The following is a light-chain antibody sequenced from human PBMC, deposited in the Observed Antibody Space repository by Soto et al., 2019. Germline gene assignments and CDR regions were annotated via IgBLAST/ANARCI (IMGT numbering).Light chain of an antibody. J-gene: IGKJ2*01. CDR1: QSIGSY. Sequence: DIQLTQSPSSLSASIGDRVTITCRASQSIGSYLSWYQHKQGRAPKLLIFGASYLKGGVPSRFGGSGSGTDFTLTITSLDPEDFATYYCQQSYSSFMYTFGQGTKVDIK. CDR2: GAS. CDR3: QQSYSSFMYT. V-gene: IGKV1-39*01.